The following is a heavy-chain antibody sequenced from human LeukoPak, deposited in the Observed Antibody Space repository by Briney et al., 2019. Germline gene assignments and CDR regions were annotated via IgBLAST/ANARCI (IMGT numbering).Heavy chain of an antibody. Sequence: ASVKVSCKTSGYSFTDSYMHWVRQAPGQGLEWMGWINPNSGGTSSAQKFQGRVTMTRDTSITTVYMEVSWLTSDDTAVYFCAREGNFNGSGRGDSWGQGTLVSVSS. CDR2: INPNSGGT. D-gene: IGHD3-10*01. CDR3: AREGNFNGSGRGDS. CDR1: GYSFTDSY. J-gene: IGHJ4*02. V-gene: IGHV1-2*02.